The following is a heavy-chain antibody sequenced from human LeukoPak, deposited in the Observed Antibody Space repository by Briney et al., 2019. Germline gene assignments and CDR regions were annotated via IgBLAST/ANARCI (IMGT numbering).Heavy chain of an antibody. V-gene: IGHV1-18*01. CDR1: GYTFTSYG. D-gene: IGHD6-19*01. CDR2: ISAYNGNT. J-gene: IGHJ4*02. CDR3: ARDRRVAVAENFDY. Sequence: ASVKVSCKASGYTFTSYGISWVRQAPGQGLEWMGWISAYNGNTNYAQKLQGRVTMTTDTSTSTAYMEPRSLRSDDTAVYYCARDRRVAVAENFDYWGQGTLVTVSS.